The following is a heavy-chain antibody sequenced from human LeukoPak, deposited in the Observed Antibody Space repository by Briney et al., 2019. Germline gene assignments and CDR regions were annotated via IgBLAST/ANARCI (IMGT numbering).Heavy chain of an antibody. J-gene: IGHJ4*02. CDR1: GGSISSSSYY. CDR2: IYYSGST. CDR3: ARGTGADFWSGCYRAYYFDY. Sequence: SETLSLTCTVSGGSISSSSYYWGWIRQPPGEGLEWIGSIYYSGSTYYNPSLKSRVTISVDTSKNQFSLKLSSVTAADTAVYYCARGTGADFWSGCYRAYYFDYWGQGTLVTVSS. V-gene: IGHV4-39*07. D-gene: IGHD3-3*01.